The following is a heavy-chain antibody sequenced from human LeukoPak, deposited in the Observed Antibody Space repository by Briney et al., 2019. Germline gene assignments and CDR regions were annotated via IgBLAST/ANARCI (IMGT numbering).Heavy chain of an antibody. D-gene: IGHD3-3*01. CDR2: FDVEDGEI. CDR3: ATNRQIMILGVVIMPAFDI. V-gene: IGHV1-24*01. Sequence: GASVKVSCKVSGHTLTQVSVHWVRQAPGKGLEWMGGFDVEDGEIIYAQKFQGRVTMTEDTSTDTAYMELSSLRSEDTAVYYCATNRQIMILGVVIMPAFDIWGQGTMVTVSS. CDR1: GHTLTQVS. J-gene: IGHJ3*02.